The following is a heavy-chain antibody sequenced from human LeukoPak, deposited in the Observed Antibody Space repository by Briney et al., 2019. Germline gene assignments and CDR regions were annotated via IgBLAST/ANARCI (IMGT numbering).Heavy chain of an antibody. CDR1: GFTFSAYA. D-gene: IGHD6-13*01. V-gene: IGHV3-23*01. Sequence: GGSLRLSCAASGFTFSAYAMTWVRQGPGTGLECVSTIATSDAYAYYADSVQGRFTISRDNSKNTLYLQMDSLRAEDTAIYYCAKALRQQPRAYDYWGQGTLVTVSS. CDR2: IATSDAYA. CDR3: AKALRQQPRAYDY. J-gene: IGHJ4*02.